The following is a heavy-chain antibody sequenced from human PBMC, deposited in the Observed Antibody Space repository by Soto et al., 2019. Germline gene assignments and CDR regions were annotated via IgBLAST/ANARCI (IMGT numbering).Heavy chain of an antibody. CDR3: ARERPDGARLDP. CDR2: IYYSGST. CDR1: GGSISSGDYY. V-gene: IGHV4-30-4*01. D-gene: IGHD6-6*01. Sequence: QVQLQESGPGLVKPSQTLSLTCTVSGGSISSGDYYWSWIRQPPGKGLEWIGYIYYSGSTHYNPSLKSRITISVDTSKNQFSLKLSSVTAADTAVYYCARERPDGARLDPWGQGTLVTVSS. J-gene: IGHJ5*02.